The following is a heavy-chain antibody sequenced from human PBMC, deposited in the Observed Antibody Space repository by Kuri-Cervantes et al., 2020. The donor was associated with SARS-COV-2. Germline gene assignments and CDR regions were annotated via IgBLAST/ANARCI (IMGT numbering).Heavy chain of an antibody. Sequence: ASVKVSCKASGYTFTSYYMHWVRQAPGQGLEWMGIINPSGGSTSYAQKFQGRVTMTRDTSTSTVYMELSSLRSEDTAVYYCARDVSGGQLLSGWSRQTYYYYYYMDVWGKGTTVTVSS. V-gene: IGHV1-46*01. CDR2: INPSGGST. CDR3: ARDVSGGQLLSGWSRQTYYYYYYMDV. D-gene: IGHD2-2*01. J-gene: IGHJ6*03. CDR1: GYTFTSYY.